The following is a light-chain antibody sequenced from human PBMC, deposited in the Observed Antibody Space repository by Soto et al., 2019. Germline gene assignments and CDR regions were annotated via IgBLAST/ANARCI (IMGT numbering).Light chain of an antibody. J-gene: IGKJ5*01. CDR1: QSAISN. CDR2: DAS. Sequence: DIVMTQSPAPVSVSPGERVTLSCKASQSAISNLAWYQRKPGQTPRLLIYDASTRATGIPARFSGSGSGTDFTLTISRLEPEDFAVYYCQQRSNWPITLGQGTRLEI. V-gene: IGKV3D-11*03. CDR3: QQRSNWPIT.